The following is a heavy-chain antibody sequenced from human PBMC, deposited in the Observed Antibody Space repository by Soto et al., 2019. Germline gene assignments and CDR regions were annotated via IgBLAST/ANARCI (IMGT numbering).Heavy chain of an antibody. CDR1: GGSISSGGYY. CDR3: ARDRNDILTGGGMDV. D-gene: IGHD3-9*01. J-gene: IGHJ6*02. CDR2: IYYSGST. V-gene: IGHV4-31*03. Sequence: SETLSLTCTVSGGSISSGGYYWSWIRQHPGKGLEWIGYIYYSGSTYYNPSLKSRVTISVDTSKNQFSLKLSSVTAADTAVYYCARDRNDILTGGGMDVWGQGTTVTVSS.